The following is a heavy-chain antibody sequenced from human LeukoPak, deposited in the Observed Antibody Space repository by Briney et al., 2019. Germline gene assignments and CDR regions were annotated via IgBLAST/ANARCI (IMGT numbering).Heavy chain of an antibody. CDR2: IQQDGSEK. V-gene: IGHV3-7*01. CDR3: ARVRKLRTRGVMDPLDY. J-gene: IGHJ4*02. D-gene: IGHD3-10*01. CDR1: GFTFNYCW. Sequence: GGSLRLSRAASGFTFNYCWLTWVRQAPGKGLEWVANIQQDGSEKYYVDSVKGRFIISRDNAKNSLYLQMNSLRAEDTAVYYCARVRKLRTRGVMDPLDYWGQGTLVTVSS.